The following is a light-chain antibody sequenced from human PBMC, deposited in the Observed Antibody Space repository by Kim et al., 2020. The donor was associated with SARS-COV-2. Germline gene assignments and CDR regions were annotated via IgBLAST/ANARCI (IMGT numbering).Light chain of an antibody. CDR1: SSSIASNS. V-gene: IGLV1-44*01. CDR3: AAWDDSLNGYV. J-gene: IGLJ1*01. CDR2: SNN. Sequence: GQRVTISCSGSSSSIASNSVTWCPQLPGPAPKLLIYSNNPRPSGAPDRFSGSKSGTSASLAISGLQSEDEADYYCAAWDDSLNGYVFGTGTKVTVL.